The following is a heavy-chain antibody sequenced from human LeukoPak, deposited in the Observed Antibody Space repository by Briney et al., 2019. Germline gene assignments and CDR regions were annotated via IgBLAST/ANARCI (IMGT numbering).Heavy chain of an antibody. J-gene: IGHJ4*02. CDR2: ISSSSSYI. Sequence: PGGSLRLSCAAPGFTFSSYSMNWVRQAPGKGLEWVSSISSSSSYIYYADSVKGRFTISRDNAKNSLYLQMNSLRAEDTAVHYCARLMAGSFAFDYWGQGTLVTVSS. D-gene: IGHD6-19*01. V-gene: IGHV3-21*01. CDR3: ARLMAGSFAFDY. CDR1: GFTFSSYS.